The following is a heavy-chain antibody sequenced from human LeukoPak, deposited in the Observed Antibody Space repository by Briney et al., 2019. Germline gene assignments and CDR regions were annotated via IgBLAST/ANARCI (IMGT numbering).Heavy chain of an antibody. CDR2: IWYDGSNK. CDR3: ARGALAYSYYYYGMDV. J-gene: IGHJ6*02. V-gene: IGHV3-33*01. D-gene: IGHD2-15*01. CDR1: GFTFSSYG. Sequence: GGSLRLSCAASGFTFSSYGMHWVRQAPGKGLEWVAVIWYDGSNKYYADSVKGRFTISRDNSKNTLYLQMNSLRAEDTAVHYCARGALAYSYYYYGMDVWGQGTTVTVSS.